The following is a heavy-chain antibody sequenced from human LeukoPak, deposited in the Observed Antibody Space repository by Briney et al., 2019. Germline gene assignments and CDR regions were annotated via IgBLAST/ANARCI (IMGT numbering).Heavy chain of an antibody. CDR1: GFTFSSYW. CDR3: ARVRADYDTSGYDY. V-gene: IGHV3-74*01. CDR2: INTDGSRT. D-gene: IGHD3-22*01. Sequence: GGSLRLSCAASGFTFSSYWMHWVRPAPGKGLVWVSRINTDGSRTSYADSVKGRFTISRDNAKNTLYLQMNSLRAEDTAVYYCARVRADYDTSGYDYWGQGTLVTVSS. J-gene: IGHJ4*02.